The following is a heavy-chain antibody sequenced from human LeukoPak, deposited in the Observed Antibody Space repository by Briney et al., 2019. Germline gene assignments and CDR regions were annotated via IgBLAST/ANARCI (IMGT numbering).Heavy chain of an antibody. J-gene: IGHJ5*02. Sequence: PGGSLRLSCAASGFTFSNYWMIWVRQAPGKGLEWVGNIKQDGSEKRYADSVRGRFSISRDNAQTSLYLQMNSLRAEDTAVYYCARASDPWLQLTWGQGILVTV. CDR3: ARASDPWLQLT. V-gene: IGHV3-7*05. D-gene: IGHD5-24*01. CDR2: IKQDGSEK. CDR1: GFTFSNYW.